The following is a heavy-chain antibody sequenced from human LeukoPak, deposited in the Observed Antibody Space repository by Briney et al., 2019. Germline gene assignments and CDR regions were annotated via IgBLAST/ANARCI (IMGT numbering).Heavy chain of an antibody. CDR3: AKDLIAAAARGAFDI. Sequence: GGSLRLSCAASGFTFSSYGMHWVRQAPGKGLEWVAFIRYDGSNKYYADSVKGRFTISRDNSKNTLYLQMNSLRAEDTAVYYCAKDLIAAAARGAFDIWGQGTMVTASS. CDR2: IRYDGSNK. J-gene: IGHJ3*02. D-gene: IGHD6-13*01. V-gene: IGHV3-30*02. CDR1: GFTFSSYG.